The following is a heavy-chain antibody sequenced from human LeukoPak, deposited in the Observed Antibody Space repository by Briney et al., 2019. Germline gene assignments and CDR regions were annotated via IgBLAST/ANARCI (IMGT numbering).Heavy chain of an antibody. CDR1: GFTFSTYA. Sequence: GGSLRLSCTASGFTFSTYAMTWVRQAPGKGLDWVSAIGASGAETYYADSAKGRFTVSRDNSKNTLYLQMSSLKGSDTAMYFCARTQSTTGGAFDIWGLGTMVIVSS. D-gene: IGHD2-8*02. CDR3: ARTQSTTGGAFDI. CDR2: IGASGAET. J-gene: IGHJ3*02. V-gene: IGHV3-23*01.